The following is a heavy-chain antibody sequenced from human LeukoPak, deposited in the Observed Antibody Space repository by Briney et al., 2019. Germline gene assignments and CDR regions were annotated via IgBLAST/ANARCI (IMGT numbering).Heavy chain of an antibody. Sequence: SETLSLTCTVSGYSISSGYYWGWIRQPPGKGLEWIGSIYHSGSTYYNPSLKSRVTISVDTSKNQFSLRLNSVTAADTAVYYCARHPPRTTALDAAGTDYWGQGTLVTVSS. CDR1: GYSISSGYY. CDR3: ARHPPRTTALDAAGTDY. J-gene: IGHJ4*02. D-gene: IGHD1-1*01. CDR2: IYHSGST. V-gene: IGHV4-38-2*02.